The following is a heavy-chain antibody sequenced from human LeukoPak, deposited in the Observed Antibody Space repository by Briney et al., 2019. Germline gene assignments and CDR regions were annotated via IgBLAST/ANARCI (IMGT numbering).Heavy chain of an antibody. CDR1: GFTFSSYG. Sequence: PGGSLRLSCAASGFTFSSYGMHWVRQAPGKGLEWVAVISYDGSNKYYADSVKGRFTISRDNSKNTLYLQMNSLRAEDTAVYYCATNYDFWSGYYTAYSLRPYYFDYWGQGTLVTVSS. J-gene: IGHJ4*02. CDR3: ATNYDFWSGYYTAYSLRPYYFDY. D-gene: IGHD3-3*01. V-gene: IGHV3-30*03. CDR2: ISYDGSNK.